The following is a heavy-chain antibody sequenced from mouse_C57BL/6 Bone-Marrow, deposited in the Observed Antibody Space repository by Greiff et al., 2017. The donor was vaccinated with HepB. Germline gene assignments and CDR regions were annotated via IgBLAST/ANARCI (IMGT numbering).Heavy chain of an antibody. CDR3: ARTSHYYGSSYFDY. D-gene: IGHD1-1*01. J-gene: IGHJ2*01. V-gene: IGHV1-64*01. CDR2: IHPNSGST. Sequence: QVQLQQPGAELVKPGASVKLSCKASGYTFTSYWMHWVKQRPGQGLEWIGMIHPNSGSTNYNEKFKSKATLTVDKSSSTAYMQLSSLTSEDSAVYYCARTSHYYGSSYFDYWGQGTTLTVSS. CDR1: GYTFTSYW.